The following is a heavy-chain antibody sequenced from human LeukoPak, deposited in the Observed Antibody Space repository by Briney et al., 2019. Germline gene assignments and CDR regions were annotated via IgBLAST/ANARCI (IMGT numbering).Heavy chain of an antibody. CDR2: IDNFGTT. D-gene: IGHD3-10*01. CDR3: AGGPYYGSGSRPGYLNH. J-gene: IGHJ4*02. Sequence: GGSLRLSCAASGFSVNNNYMDWVRQAPGKGLDWVSEIDNFGTTYYADSVKGRFTISRDSSRNTMYLQMSSLRAEDTAVYYCAGGPYYGSGSRPGYLNHWGLGTLVTVSS. CDR1: GFSVNNNY. V-gene: IGHV3-53*01.